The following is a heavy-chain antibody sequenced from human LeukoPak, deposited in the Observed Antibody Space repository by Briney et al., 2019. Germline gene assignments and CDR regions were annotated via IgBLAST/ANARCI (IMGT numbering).Heavy chain of an antibody. D-gene: IGHD3-22*01. J-gene: IGHJ4*02. CDR3: AGADNYDRDY. CDR1: GHTFSSYW. V-gene: IGHV3-7*01. Sequence: GGSLRLSCAASGHTFSSYWMSWVRQVPGKGLEWVANIKQDRSEKYYVDYVKGGFTISRDNPRNTMYLEMNRLRAEDTALYYCAGADNYDRDYWGQGTLVTVPS. CDR2: IKQDRSEK.